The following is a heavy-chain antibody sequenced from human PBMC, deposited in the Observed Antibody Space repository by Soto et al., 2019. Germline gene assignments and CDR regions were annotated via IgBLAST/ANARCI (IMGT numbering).Heavy chain of an antibody. CDR2: ISAYNGNT. J-gene: IGHJ3*02. CDR1: GYTFTSYG. Sequence: ASVKVSCKASGYTFTSYGISWVRQAPGQGLEWMGWISAYNGNTNYAQKLQGRVTMTTDTSTSTAYMELRSLRSDDTAVYYCARARLRWSGYSWSPDAFDIWGQGTMVTVSS. D-gene: IGHD3-3*01. CDR3: ARARLRWSGYSWSPDAFDI. V-gene: IGHV1-18*01.